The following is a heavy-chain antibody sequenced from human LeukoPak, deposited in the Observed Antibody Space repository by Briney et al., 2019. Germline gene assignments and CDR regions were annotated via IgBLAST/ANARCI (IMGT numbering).Heavy chain of an antibody. V-gene: IGHV1-18*01. D-gene: IGHD4-23*01. CDR3: ARTYDYGGLDY. J-gene: IGHJ4*02. Sequence: GASVKVSCKASGYTFTSYGTSWVRQAPGQGLEWLGWISAYNGNTNYPQKLQGRVTMTTDTSTNTAYMELRSLRSDDTAVYHCARTYDYGGLDYWGQGTLVTVSS. CDR2: ISAYNGNT. CDR1: GYTFTSYG.